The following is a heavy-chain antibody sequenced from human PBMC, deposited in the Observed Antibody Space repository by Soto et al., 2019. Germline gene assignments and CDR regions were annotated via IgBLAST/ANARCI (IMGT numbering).Heavy chain of an antibody. V-gene: IGHV4-59*01. J-gene: IGHJ5*02. CDR3: ARASDYYDILTGSTNWFDP. D-gene: IGHD3-9*01. CDR2: IYYSGST. Sequence: TSETLSLTXTVSGGSISSYYWSWIRQPPGKGLEWIGYIYYSGSTNYNPSLKSRVTISVDTSKNQFSLKLSSVTAADTAVYYCARASDYYDILTGSTNWFDPWGQGTLVTVS. CDR1: GGSISSYY.